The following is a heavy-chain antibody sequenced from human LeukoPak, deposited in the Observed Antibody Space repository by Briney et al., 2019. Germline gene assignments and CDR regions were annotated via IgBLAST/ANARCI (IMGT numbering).Heavy chain of an antibody. CDR2: IKQDGSEK. D-gene: IGHD5-12*01. CDR1: GFTFSSYW. V-gene: IGHV3-7*01. J-gene: IGHJ5*02. CDR3: ARPAFRGYESRTLRRNFWFDP. Sequence: PGGSLRLSCAASGFTFSSYWMSWVRQAPGKGLEWVANIKQDGSEKYYVDSVKGRFTISRDNAKNSLYLQMNSLRAEDTAVYYCARPAFRGYESRTLRRNFWFDPWGQGTLVTVSS.